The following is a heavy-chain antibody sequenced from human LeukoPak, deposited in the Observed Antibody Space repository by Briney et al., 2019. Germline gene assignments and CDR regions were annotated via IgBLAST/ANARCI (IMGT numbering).Heavy chain of an antibody. CDR2: IYHSGNT. J-gene: IGHJ4*02. V-gene: IGHV4-38-2*02. CDR1: SYSISSGYY. CDR3: ARLRVTGTRYFDY. D-gene: IGHD6-19*01. Sequence: SETLSLTCTVSSYSISSGYYWGWIRQPPGKGLEWIGNIYHSGNTYYKPSLKSRVTISVDTSKNQFSLKLSSVTAADTAVYYCARLRVTGTRYFDYWGQGTLVTVSS.